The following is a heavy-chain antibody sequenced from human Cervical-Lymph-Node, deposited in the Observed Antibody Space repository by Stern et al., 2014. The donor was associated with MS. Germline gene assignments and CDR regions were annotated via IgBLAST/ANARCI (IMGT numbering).Heavy chain of an antibody. Sequence: MQLVESGGGVVQPGRSLRLSCAASGFTFSTYAMRWVRQAPGKGLEWVAVIWFDGSNEYYADSVTGRFTVSRDNSKNTLYLQMNSLRAEDTAVYYCARGFHTILDWGQGTLVTVSS. J-gene: IGHJ4*02. D-gene: IGHD3-3*01. CDR2: IWFDGSNE. CDR3: ARGFHTILD. CDR1: GFTFSTYA. V-gene: IGHV3-33*01.